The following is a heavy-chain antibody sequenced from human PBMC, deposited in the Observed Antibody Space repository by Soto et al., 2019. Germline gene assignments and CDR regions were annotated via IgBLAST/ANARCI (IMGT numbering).Heavy chain of an antibody. CDR2: ITACNGNT. CDR3: ASDTWPWFWSGYRSSPGDYRDV. J-gene: IGHJ6*03. V-gene: IGHV1-3*01. D-gene: IGHD6-6*01. Sequence: QVQLVQAGAEVKKPGASVKVSGKTSGYPSTSYALPCVRKAPGQSPSGLGWITACNGNTKYAPKFKGRVTITRDTSAGAADLELSILRSEETDVYDCASDTWPWFWSGYRSSPGDYRDVWGKGTTNTVS. CDR1: GYPSTSYA.